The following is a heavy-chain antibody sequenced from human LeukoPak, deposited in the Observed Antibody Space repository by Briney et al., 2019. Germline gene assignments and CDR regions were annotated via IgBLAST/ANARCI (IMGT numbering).Heavy chain of an antibody. D-gene: IGHD3-10*01. CDR2: INQDGRTK. V-gene: IGHV3-7*03. J-gene: IGHJ4*02. CDR1: GFTFSTYW. CDR3: TRDSQGSRTYSVDY. Sequence: GGSLRLSCATSGFTFSTYWMSWVRQAPGNGPEWMANINQDGRTKYYVDSVRGRFTISRDNAKNSLYLQMNSLRAEDTAVYYCTRDSQGSRTYSVDYWGQGTLVTVSS.